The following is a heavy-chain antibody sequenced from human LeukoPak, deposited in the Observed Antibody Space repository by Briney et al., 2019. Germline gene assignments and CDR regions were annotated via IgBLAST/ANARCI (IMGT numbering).Heavy chain of an antibody. D-gene: IGHD3-10*01. J-gene: IGHJ6*02. CDR3: ARVNAVVRGVRGGMDV. Sequence: PSETLSLTCTVSGGSISSYYWSWIRQPPGKGLEWIGYIYYSGSTNYNPSLKSRVTISVDTSKNQFSLKLSSVTAADTAVYYCARVNAVVRGVRGGMDVWGQGTTVTVSS. CDR2: IYYSGST. V-gene: IGHV4-59*01. CDR1: GGSISSYY.